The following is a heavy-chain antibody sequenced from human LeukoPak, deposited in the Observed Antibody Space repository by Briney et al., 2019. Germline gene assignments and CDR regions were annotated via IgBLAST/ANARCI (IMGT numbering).Heavy chain of an antibody. Sequence: SETLSLTCTVSGGSMSSHYWTWIRQPPGKGLEWVGYIYYSGGTNYNPSLKSRVTISVDTSKNQFSLKLNSVTAADTAMYYCARLITMVRGVMSNWFDPWGQGTLVTVSS. V-gene: IGHV4-59*11. CDR2: IYYSGGT. CDR3: ARLITMVRGVMSNWFDP. CDR1: GGSMSSHY. J-gene: IGHJ5*02. D-gene: IGHD3-10*01.